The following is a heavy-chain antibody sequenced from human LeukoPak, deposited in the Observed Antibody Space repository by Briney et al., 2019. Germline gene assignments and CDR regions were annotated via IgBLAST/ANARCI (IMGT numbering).Heavy chain of an antibody. J-gene: IGHJ6*02. Sequence: ASVKVSCKASGGTFSSYAISWVRQAPGQGLEWMGGIIPIFGTANYEQKFQGRVTITADESTSAAYIELSSLRSEDTAVYYCARRESIAARQDAWGFNRDVWGQGTTVTVSS. CDR1: GGTFSSYA. V-gene: IGHV1-69*13. D-gene: IGHD6-6*01. CDR3: ARRESIAARQDAWGFNRDV. CDR2: IIPIFGTA.